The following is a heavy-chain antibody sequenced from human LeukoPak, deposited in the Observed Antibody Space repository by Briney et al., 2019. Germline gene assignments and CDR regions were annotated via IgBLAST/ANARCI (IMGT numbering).Heavy chain of an antibody. CDR3: ARAVSRWFDP. CDR2: INHSGST. V-gene: IGHV4-34*01. J-gene: IGHJ5*02. Sequence: SETLSLTCAVYGGSFSGYYWSWIRQPPGKGLEWIGEINHSGSTNYNPSLKSRVTISVDRSKNQFSLKLSSVTAADTAVYYCARAVSRWFDPWGQGTLVTVSS. D-gene: IGHD2-8*01. CDR1: GGSFSGYY.